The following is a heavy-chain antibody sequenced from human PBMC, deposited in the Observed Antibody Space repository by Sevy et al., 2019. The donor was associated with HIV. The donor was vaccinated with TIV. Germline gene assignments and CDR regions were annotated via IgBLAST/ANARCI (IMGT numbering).Heavy chain of an antibody. V-gene: IGHV3-48*03. CDR1: GFTFSSYE. J-gene: IGHJ4*02. D-gene: IGHD5-12*01. Sequence: GGSLRLSCAASGFTFSSYEMNWVRQAPGKGLEWVSYISSSGSTIYYADSVKGRFTISRDNAKNSLYLQMNSLRAEDTAVYYCAREGAWLQFVNEFDYWGQGTLVTVSS. CDR2: ISSSGSTI. CDR3: AREGAWLQFVNEFDY.